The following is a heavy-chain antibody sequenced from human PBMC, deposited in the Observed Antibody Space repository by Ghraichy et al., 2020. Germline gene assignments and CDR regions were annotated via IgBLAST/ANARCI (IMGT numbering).Heavy chain of an antibody. J-gene: IGHJ6*04. CDR3: AGLQTYSDPLTGGQNSYMDV. CDR2: VSQRGST. V-gene: IGHV4-34*01. Sequence: QTLSLTCAVNGAFVFDNSWSWIRQSPGEGLEWIGEVSQRGSTKSSPSLKSRVTISVDRSRDQFSLKLVSVTAADTAVYYCAGLQTYSDPLTGGQNSYMDVWGKGTTVIVSS. D-gene: IGHD3-9*01. CDR1: GAFVFDNS.